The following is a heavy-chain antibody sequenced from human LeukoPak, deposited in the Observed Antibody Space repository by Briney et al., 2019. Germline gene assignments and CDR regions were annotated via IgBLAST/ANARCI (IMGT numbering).Heavy chain of an antibody. Sequence: GGSLRLSCAASGFTFSSYAMHWVRQAPGKGLEWVAVISYDGSNKYYADSVKGRFTISRDNSKNTLYLQMNSLRAEDTAVYYCASKHRYYDSSGYDYWGQGTLVTVSS. CDR2: ISYDGSNK. CDR3: ASKHRYYDSSGYDY. V-gene: IGHV3-30-3*01. D-gene: IGHD3-22*01. CDR1: GFTFSSYA. J-gene: IGHJ4*02.